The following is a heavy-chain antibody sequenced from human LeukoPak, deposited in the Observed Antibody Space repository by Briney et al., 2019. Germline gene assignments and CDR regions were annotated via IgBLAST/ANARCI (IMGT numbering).Heavy chain of an antibody. V-gene: IGHV3-43D*03. CDR1: GFTFDDYA. J-gene: IGHJ4*02. Sequence: PGGSLRLSCAASGFTFDDYAMHWVRQAPGKGLEWVSLISWDGGLTYYADSMGGRFTISRDNSKYSLYLQMNSLRTEDTALYYCAKPRRGTITTGPAYTHWGQGTLVTVSS. CDR3: AKPRRGTITTGPAYTH. D-gene: IGHD4-11*01. CDR2: ISWDGGLT.